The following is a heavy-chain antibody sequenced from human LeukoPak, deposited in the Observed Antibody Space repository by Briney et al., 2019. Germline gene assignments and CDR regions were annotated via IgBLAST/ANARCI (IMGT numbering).Heavy chain of an antibody. CDR2: IYYTGST. J-gene: IGHJ4*02. D-gene: IGHD3-16*01. Sequence: SETLSLTCTISGSSITSVSHYWGWIRQPPGKGLEWIGDIYYTGSTYYSPSLRSRVTMSVHTSENQFSLRLNSVAAVDTAVYYCARRWGNIVGVTYEYWGQGTLVTVSS. CDR1: GSSITSVSHY. V-gene: IGHV4-39*01. CDR3: ARRWGNIVGVTYEY.